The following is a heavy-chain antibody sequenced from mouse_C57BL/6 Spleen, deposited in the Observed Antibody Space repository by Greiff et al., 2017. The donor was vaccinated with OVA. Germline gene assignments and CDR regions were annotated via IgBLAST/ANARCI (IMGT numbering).Heavy chain of an antibody. D-gene: IGHD3-2*02. CDR2: IDPSDSYT. Sequence: QVQLQQPGAELVMPGASVKLSCKASGYTFTSYWMHWVKQRPGQGLEWIGEIDPSDSYTNYNQKFKGKSTLTVDKSSSTAYMQLSSLTSEDSAVYYCARAAQATLYAMDYWGQGTSVTVSS. V-gene: IGHV1-69*01. CDR1: GYTFTSYW. CDR3: ARAAQATLYAMDY. J-gene: IGHJ4*01.